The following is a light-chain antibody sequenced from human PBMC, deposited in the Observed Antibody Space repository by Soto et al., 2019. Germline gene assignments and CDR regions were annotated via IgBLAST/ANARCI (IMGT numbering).Light chain of an antibody. CDR1: SIGSKS. CDR2: DDS. J-gene: IGLJ1*01. CDR3: QAWIGTSDHPGV. V-gene: IGLV3-21*02. Sequence: SYELTQPPSVSVAPGQTARITCEGDSIGSKSVHWYQQKPGQAPVLVVYDDSGRPSGIPERFSGSNSGNTASLTLSRVEAGDEADYYCQAWIGTSDHPGVFGPGTKVTVL.